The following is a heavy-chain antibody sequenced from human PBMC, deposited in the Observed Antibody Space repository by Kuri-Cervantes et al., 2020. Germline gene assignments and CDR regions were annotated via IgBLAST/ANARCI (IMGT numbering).Heavy chain of an antibody. V-gene: IGHV1-18*01. CDR3: ARVDYGDYVGGDY. CDR2: ISTYNNDR. D-gene: IGHD4-17*01. CDR1: GYSFSSYG. Sequence: ASVKVSCKPSGYSFSSYGIYWVRQAPGQGLEWMGWISTYNNDRTYAQKIQGRVTMTTDTSRSTAYMELRSLTSDDTAVYYCARVDYGDYVGGDYWGQGTLVTVSS. J-gene: IGHJ4*02.